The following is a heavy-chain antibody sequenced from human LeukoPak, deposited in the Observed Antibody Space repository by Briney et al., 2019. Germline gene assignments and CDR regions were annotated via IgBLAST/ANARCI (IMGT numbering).Heavy chain of an antibody. CDR2: IIPILGIA. V-gene: IGHV1-69*04. D-gene: IGHD6-13*01. Sequence: ASVKVSCKASGGTFSSYAISWVRQAPGQGLEWMGRIIPILGIANYAQKFQGRVTITADKSTSTAYMELSSLRSEDTAVYYCANPQYSSSWHDVYDAFDIWGQGTMVTVSS. CDR3: ANPQYSSSWHDVYDAFDI. J-gene: IGHJ3*02. CDR1: GGTFSSYA.